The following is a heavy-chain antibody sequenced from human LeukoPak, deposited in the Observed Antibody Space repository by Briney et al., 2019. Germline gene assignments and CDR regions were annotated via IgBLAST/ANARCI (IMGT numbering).Heavy chain of an antibody. V-gene: IGHV3-30-3*01. CDR2: ISYDGTNK. CDR1: GFTFSAYA. CDR3: AGPSGIAAAGIPSELPHY. J-gene: IGHJ4*02. Sequence: GGSLRLSCAASGFTFSAYAMHWVRQAPGKGLEWLAVISYDGTNKYYADSVKGRFTISRDNSKNTLYLQMNSLRAEDTAVYYCAGPSGIAAAGIPSELPHYWGQGTLVTVSS. D-gene: IGHD6-13*01.